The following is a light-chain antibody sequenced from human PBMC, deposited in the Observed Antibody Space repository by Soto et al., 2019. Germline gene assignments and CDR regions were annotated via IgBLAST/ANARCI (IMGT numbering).Light chain of an antibody. V-gene: IGKV3-20*01. CDR2: DAS. CDR3: QQYGNSPYT. Sequence: EIVLMQSPSTLSLSPGERATLSCRASQSVSSTFLSWYQQKPGQAPRLLIFDASNRVTGIPDRFSGSGSGTDFTLTISRLEPEDFAVYFCQQYGNSPYTFGQGTKLEI. CDR1: QSVSSTF. J-gene: IGKJ2*01.